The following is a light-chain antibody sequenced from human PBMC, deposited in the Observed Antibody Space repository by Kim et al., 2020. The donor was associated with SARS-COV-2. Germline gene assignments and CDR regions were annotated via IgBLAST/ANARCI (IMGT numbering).Light chain of an antibody. V-gene: IGLV2-14*01. J-gene: IGLJ3*02. CDR3: NSYTSSFTWV. CDR2: EVS. Sequence: QSALTQPASVSGSPGQSITISCTGTSSDIGFYNFVSWYQQYPGKAPKLMIYEVSNRPSGVSNRFSGSKSGNTASLTISGLQAEDEADYYCNSYTSSFTWVFGGGTKLTVL. CDR1: SSDIGFYNF.